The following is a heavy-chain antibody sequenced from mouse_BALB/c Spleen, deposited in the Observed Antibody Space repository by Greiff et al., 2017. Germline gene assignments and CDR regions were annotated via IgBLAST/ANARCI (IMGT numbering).Heavy chain of an antibody. V-gene: IGHV5-15*02. CDR1: GFTFSDYG. J-gene: IGHJ4*01. Sequence: DVKLVESGGGLVQPGGSRKLSCAASGFTFSDYGMAWVRQAPGKGPEWVAFISNLAYSIYYADTVTGRFTISRENAKNTLYLEMSSLRSEDTAMYYCARDNYGSHYYAMDYWGQGTSVTVSS. D-gene: IGHD1-1*01. CDR3: ARDNYGSHYYAMDY. CDR2: ISNLAYSI.